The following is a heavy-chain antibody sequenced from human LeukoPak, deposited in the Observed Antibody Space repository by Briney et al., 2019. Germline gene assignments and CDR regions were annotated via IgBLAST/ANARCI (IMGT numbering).Heavy chain of an antibody. CDR3: AKEGATYYDFWSGYSYFDY. D-gene: IGHD3-3*01. CDR1: GFTFSSYA. V-gene: IGHV3-23*01. J-gene: IGHJ4*02. Sequence: GGSLRLSCAASGFTFSSYAMSWVRQASGKGLEWVSAISGSGGSTYYADSVKGRFTISRDNSKNTLYLQMNSLRAEDTAVYYCAKEGATYYDFWSGYSYFDYWGQGTLVTVSS. CDR2: ISGSGGST.